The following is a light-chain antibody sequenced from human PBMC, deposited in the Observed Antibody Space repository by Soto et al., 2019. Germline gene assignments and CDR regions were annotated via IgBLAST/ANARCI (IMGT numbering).Light chain of an antibody. V-gene: IGLV4-69*01. CDR3: QTWGTGIHV. J-gene: IGLJ1*01. CDR1: SGHSSYA. CDR2: LNSDGSH. Sequence: QPVLTQSPSASASLGASVKLTCTLSSGHSSYAIAWHQQQPEKGPRYLMKLNSDGSHSKGDGIPARFSGSSSGAERYLIISSLQSEDEADYYCQTWGTGIHVFGTGTKVTVL.